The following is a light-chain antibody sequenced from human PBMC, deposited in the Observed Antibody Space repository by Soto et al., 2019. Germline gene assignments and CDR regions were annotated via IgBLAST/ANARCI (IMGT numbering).Light chain of an antibody. Sequence: QSVLTQPASVSGSPGQSITISCTGTSSDIGGYNYVSWYQQHPGKAPKLMIYAVSNRPSGVSNRFSGSKSGNTASLTISGLQTEDEADYYCSSYTISSTLVFGGGTKLTVL. CDR1: SSDIGGYNY. V-gene: IGLV2-14*01. CDR3: SSYTISSTLV. CDR2: AVS. J-gene: IGLJ2*01.